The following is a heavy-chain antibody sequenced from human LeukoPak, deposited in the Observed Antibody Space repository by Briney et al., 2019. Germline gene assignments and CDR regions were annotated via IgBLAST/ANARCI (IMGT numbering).Heavy chain of an antibody. CDR3: ARDHHRRLYDSQARDTFDI. V-gene: IGHV3-21*01. D-gene: IGHD3-22*01. Sequence: GGSLRLSCAASRFTFSSYSMNWVRQAPGKGLEWVSSISSSGSYIYYADSVKGRFTISRDNAKNSLYLQMNSLRADDTAVYYCARDHHRRLYDSQARDTFDIWGQGTMVTVSS. CDR1: RFTFSSYS. CDR2: ISSSGSYI. J-gene: IGHJ3*02.